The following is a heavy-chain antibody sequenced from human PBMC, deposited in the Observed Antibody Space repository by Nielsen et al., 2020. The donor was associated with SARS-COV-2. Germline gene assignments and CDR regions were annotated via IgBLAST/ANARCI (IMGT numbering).Heavy chain of an antibody. J-gene: IGHJ4*02. CDR1: GYTSTNYW. Sequence: GESLKISCKGSGYTSTNYWIAWVRQMPGKVLEWMGIIYGGNSQTIYSPSFQGHVTISADKSIATAYLQWSSLEASDTAIYFCARPMTTSNDPFDYWGPGTLVTVSS. CDR3: ARPMTTSNDPFDY. D-gene: IGHD4-17*01. V-gene: IGHV5-51*01. CDR2: IYGGNSQT.